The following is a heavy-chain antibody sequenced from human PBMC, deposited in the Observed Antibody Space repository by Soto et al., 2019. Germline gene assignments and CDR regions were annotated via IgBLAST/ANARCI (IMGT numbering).Heavy chain of an antibody. V-gene: IGHV3-30-3*01. CDR2: ISYDGSNK. CDR3: ASGPFWHYDFWSGPIDY. Sequence: QVQLVESGGGVVQPGRSLRLSCAASGFTFSSYAMHWVRQAPGKGLEWVAVISYDGSNKYYADSVKGRFTISRDNSKNTLYLQMNSLRAEDTAVYYCASGPFWHYDFWSGPIDYWGQGTLVTVSS. J-gene: IGHJ4*02. CDR1: GFTFSSYA. D-gene: IGHD3-3*01.